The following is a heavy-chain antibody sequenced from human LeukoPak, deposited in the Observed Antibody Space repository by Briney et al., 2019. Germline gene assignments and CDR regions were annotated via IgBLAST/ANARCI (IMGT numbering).Heavy chain of an antibody. J-gene: IGHJ3*02. D-gene: IGHD6-6*01. CDR2: INPNSGGT. CDR1: GYTFTGYY. CDR3: ARDTTGSSAGSAFDI. Sequence: ASVKVSCKASGYTFTGYYMHWVRQAPGQGLEWMGWINPNSGGTNYAQKFQGRVTMTRDTSISAAYMELSRLRSDDTAVYYCARDTTGSSAGSAFDIWGQGTMVTVSS. V-gene: IGHV1-2*02.